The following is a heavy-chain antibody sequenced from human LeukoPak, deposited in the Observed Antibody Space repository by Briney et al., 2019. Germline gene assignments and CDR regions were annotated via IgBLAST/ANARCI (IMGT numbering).Heavy chain of an antibody. J-gene: IGHJ4*02. Sequence: GGSLRLSCAASGFTFSSYGMHWVRQAPGKGLEWVAFIRYDGSNEYYADSVKGRFTISRDNSKNTLYLQMNSLRAEDTAVYYCAREAAYDSSGYYPLYFDYWGQGTLVTVSS. CDR2: IRYDGSNE. CDR3: AREAAYDSSGYYPLYFDY. V-gene: IGHV3-30*02. D-gene: IGHD3-22*01. CDR1: GFTFSSYG.